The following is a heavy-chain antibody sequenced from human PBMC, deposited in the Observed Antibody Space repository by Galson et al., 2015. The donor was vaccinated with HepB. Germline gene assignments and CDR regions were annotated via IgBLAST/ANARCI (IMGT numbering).Heavy chain of an antibody. Sequence: SLRLSCAASGFTFSSYSMNWVRQAPGKGLEWVSYISSSSSTIYYADSVKGRFTISRDNVKNSLYLQMNSLRAEDTAVYYCARRPRWELTYYYYYGMDVWGQGTTVTVSS. CDR3: ARRPRWELTYYYYYGMDV. V-gene: IGHV3-48*04. CDR1: GFTFSSYS. D-gene: IGHD1-26*01. CDR2: ISSSSSTI. J-gene: IGHJ6*02.